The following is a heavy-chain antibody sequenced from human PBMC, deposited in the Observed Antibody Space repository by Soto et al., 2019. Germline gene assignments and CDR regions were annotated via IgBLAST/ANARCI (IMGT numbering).Heavy chain of an antibody. CDR1: GVTLCSYG. J-gene: IGHJ4*02. Sequence: GGALGHSRGGSGVTLCSYGMGWGRPGPGKGLEWVSAISGSGGSTYYADSVKGRFTISRDNSKNTLYLQMNSLRAEDTAVYYCAKDPPLQLWFAIDYWGQGTLVTVSS. V-gene: IGHV3-23*01. D-gene: IGHD5-18*01. CDR2: ISGSGGST. CDR3: AKDPPLQLWFAIDY.